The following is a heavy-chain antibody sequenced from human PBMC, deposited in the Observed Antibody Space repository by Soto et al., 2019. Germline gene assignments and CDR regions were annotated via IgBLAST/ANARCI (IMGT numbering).Heavy chain of an antibody. Sequence: GGSLRLSCAASGFTFSSYAMSWVRQAPGKGLEWVSAISGSGGSTYYADSVKGRFTISRDNSKNTLYLQMNSLRAEDTAVYYCAKVGEIFGVVTYFDYWGQGTLVTVSS. J-gene: IGHJ4*02. D-gene: IGHD3-3*01. V-gene: IGHV3-23*01. CDR3: AKVGEIFGVVTYFDY. CDR2: ISGSGGST. CDR1: GFTFSSYA.